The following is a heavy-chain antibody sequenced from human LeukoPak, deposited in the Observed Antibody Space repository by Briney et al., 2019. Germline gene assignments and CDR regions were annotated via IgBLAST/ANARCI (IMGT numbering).Heavy chain of an antibody. CDR3: ARGDSSSWYGPLFDY. CDR1: GYTFTSYY. D-gene: IGHD6-13*01. Sequence: ASVKVSCKASGYTFTSYYMHWVRQAAGQGLEWMGIINPSGGSTSYAQKFQGRVTMTRDTSTSTVYMELSSLRPEDTAVYYCARGDSSSWYGPLFDYWGQGTLVTVSS. CDR2: INPSGGST. J-gene: IGHJ4*02. V-gene: IGHV1-46*01.